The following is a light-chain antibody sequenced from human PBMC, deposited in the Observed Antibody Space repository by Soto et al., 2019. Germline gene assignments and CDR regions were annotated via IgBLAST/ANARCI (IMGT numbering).Light chain of an antibody. CDR3: QQYGSSPPT. CDR2: GAT. CDR1: QRVSSSY. Sequence: EIVLTQSPGTLSLSPSERATLSCRASQRVSSSYLAWYQQKPGQAPSLLIYGATSRATGIPDRFSGSGSGTDFNITLSSMEPEDFALYYCQQYGSSPPTFGQWTTLEIK. V-gene: IGKV3-20*01. J-gene: IGKJ2*01.